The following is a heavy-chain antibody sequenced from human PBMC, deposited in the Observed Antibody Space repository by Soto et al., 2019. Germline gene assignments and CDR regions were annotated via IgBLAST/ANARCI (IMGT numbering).Heavy chain of an antibody. J-gene: IGHJ6*02. CDR2: ISYDGSNK. CDR1: GFTFSSYG. V-gene: IGHV3-30*18. CDR3: AKDQCTNGVCYNYYGMDV. Sequence: RLSCAASGFTFSSYGMHWVRQAPGKGLEWVAVISYDGSNKYYADSVKGRFTISRDNSKNTLYLQMNSLRAEDTAVYYCAKDQCTNGVCYNYYGMDVWGQGTTVTVSS. D-gene: IGHD2-8*01.